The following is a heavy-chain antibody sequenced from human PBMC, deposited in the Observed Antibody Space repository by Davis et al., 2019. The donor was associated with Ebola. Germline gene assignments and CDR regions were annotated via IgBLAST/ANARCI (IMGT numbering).Heavy chain of an antibody. V-gene: IGHV3-7*03. D-gene: IGHD6-6*01. CDR1: GFTFSSYG. J-gene: IGHJ6*04. CDR3: ARDGSSSSLFLSFYGMDV. CDR2: IKQDGSEK. Sequence: GESLKISCAASGFTFSSYGMHWVRQAPGKGLEWVANIKQDGSEKYYVDSVKGRFTISRDNAKNSLYLQMNSLRAEDTAVYYCARDGSSSSLFLSFYGMDVWGKGTTVTVSS.